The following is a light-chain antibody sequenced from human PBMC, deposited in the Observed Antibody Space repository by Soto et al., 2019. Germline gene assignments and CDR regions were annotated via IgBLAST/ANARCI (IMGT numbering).Light chain of an antibody. CDR1: QSVSGC. CDR2: DAS. Sequence: DIEMTQSPATLSSSPGASSTLTGRASQSVSGCLAWYQQNPGEAPRLLIYDASALARGVPARFSGSGSGTDFTLTIGRLQPDDFAVYYCQQFSSYPVAFGRGTKVDIK. CDR3: QQFSSYPVA. V-gene: IGKV1-5*01. J-gene: IGKJ1*01.